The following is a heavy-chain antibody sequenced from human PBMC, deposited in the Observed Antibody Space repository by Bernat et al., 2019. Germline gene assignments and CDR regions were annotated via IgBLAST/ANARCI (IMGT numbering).Heavy chain of an antibody. CDR1: GFSFSRYA. CDR2: TSYDGSDT. Sequence: QVQLVESGGGVVQPGRSLRLSCAASGFSFSRYAMHWVRQAPGKGLEWVAVTSYDGSDTDYADSVKGRFTISRDNSKNTLYLQMNSLTSEDTAVYYCARDLLLERGVWFDPWGQGTLVTISS. D-gene: IGHD1-1*01. J-gene: IGHJ5*02. CDR3: ARDLLLERGVWFDP. V-gene: IGHV3-30-3*01.